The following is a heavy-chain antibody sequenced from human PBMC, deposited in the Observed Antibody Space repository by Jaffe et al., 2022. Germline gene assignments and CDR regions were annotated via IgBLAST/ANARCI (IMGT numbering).Heavy chain of an antibody. Sequence: EVQLVESGGGLVKPGSSLTVSCAASGFTFNKTGMNWVRQAPGKGLEWVGGIKSKFSGATTNYAAPVKGRFTISRDDSKNTLYLQMNSLQSEDTAMYFCTTSGGRGLPWSWGQGTLVTVSS. J-gene: IGHJ4*02. CDR2: IKSKFSGATT. CDR1: GFTFNKTG. V-gene: IGHV3-15*01. CDR3: TTSGGRGLPWS. D-gene: IGHD2-8*02.